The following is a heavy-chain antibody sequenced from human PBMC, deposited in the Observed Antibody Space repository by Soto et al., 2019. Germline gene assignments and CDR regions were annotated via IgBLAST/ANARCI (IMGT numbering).Heavy chain of an antibody. J-gene: IGHJ5*02. Sequence: PGGSLRLSCAASGFSFSSYDMTWVRQAPGQGLEWVSSLSVTGGGPYYADSVRGRFTMSRDNSKNTLALEMSGLRADDSAVYYCAKEPWLAPWGQGTLVTVSS. V-gene: IGHV3-23*01. CDR1: GFSFSSYD. D-gene: IGHD6-19*01. CDR2: LSVTGGGP. CDR3: AKEPWLAP.